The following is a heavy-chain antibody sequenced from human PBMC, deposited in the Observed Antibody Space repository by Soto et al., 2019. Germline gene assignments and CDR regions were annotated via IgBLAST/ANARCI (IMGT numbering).Heavy chain of an antibody. V-gene: IGHV4-39*01. D-gene: IGHD3-3*01. CDR1: GGSISSSIYY. CDR3: ARHVLRFLEWLSGDSFDI. Sequence: SDTLSLAYTFSGGSISSSIYYWGWIRPPPGKGLEWIGSIYYSGSTYYNPSLKSRVTISVDTSKDQFSLKLSSVTAADTAVYYCARHVLRFLEWLSGDSFDIWGQGTMVTVS. CDR2: IYYSGST. J-gene: IGHJ3*02.